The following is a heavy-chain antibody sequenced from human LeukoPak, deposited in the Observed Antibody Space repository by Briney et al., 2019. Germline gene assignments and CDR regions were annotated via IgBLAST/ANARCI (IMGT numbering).Heavy chain of an antibody. CDR3: XXGLYGDYVIFDY. CDR2: INHSGST. Sequence: PSETLSLTCAVYGGSFSGYYWSWIRQPPGKGLEWIGEINHSGSTNYNPSLKSRVTISVDTSKNQSSLKLSSVTAADTAVYYCXXGLYGDYVIFDYWGQGTLVTVSS. CDR1: GGSFSGYY. V-gene: IGHV4-34*01. D-gene: IGHD4-17*01. J-gene: IGHJ4*02.